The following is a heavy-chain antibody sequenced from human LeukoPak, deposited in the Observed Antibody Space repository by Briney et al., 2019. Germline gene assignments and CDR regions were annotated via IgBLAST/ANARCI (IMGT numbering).Heavy chain of an antibody. J-gene: IGHJ4*02. V-gene: IGHV3-23*01. CDR2: ISNSGGRT. Sequence: GGSLRLSCAASGFTFSTYAMSWVRQAPGKGLEWVSSISNSGGRTFYTDSVKGRFTISRDDSKITLYLQMNSLRAEDTAVYYCAKSYNGYESKPDYWGQGTLVTVSS. CDR3: AKSYNGYESKPDY. CDR1: GFTFSTYA. D-gene: IGHD5-12*01.